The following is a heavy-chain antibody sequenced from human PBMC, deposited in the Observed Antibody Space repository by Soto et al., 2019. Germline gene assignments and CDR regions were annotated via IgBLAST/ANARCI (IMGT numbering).Heavy chain of an antibody. Sequence: EVQLVESGGGLVQPGGSLRLSCAASGFTFSSYSMNWVRQAPGKGLEWVSYISSSSSTIYYADSVKGRFTISRDNAKNSLYLQMNSLSAEDTAVYYCASLVPGSYTDYWGQGTLVTVSS. J-gene: IGHJ4*02. CDR3: ASLVPGSYTDY. V-gene: IGHV3-48*01. CDR1: GFTFSSYS. D-gene: IGHD1-26*01. CDR2: ISSSSSTI.